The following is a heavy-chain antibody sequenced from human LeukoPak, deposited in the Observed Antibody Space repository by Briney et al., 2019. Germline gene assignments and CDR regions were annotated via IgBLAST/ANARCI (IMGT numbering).Heavy chain of an antibody. Sequence: GGSLRLSCAASGFSFRTYEMTWVRQAPGKGLEWVSVLYSGGNTYYADSVKGRFTISRDNSKNTLYLQMNSLRAEDTAVYYCASGARRTSCLDYWGQGTLVTVSS. V-gene: IGHV3-53*01. J-gene: IGHJ4*02. D-gene: IGHD2-2*01. CDR2: LYSGGNT. CDR3: ASGARRTSCLDY. CDR1: GFSFRTYE.